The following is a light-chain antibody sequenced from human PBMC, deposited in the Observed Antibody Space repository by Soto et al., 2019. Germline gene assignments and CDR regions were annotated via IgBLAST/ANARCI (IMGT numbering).Light chain of an antibody. CDR2: YDS. J-gene: IGLJ2*01. V-gene: IGLV3-21*04. CDR3: QVWDSSSDLVV. CDR1: NIGSKS. Sequence: SYELTQPPSVSVAPGKTASITCGGNNIGSKSVHWYQQKPGQAPVLVIYYDSDRPSGIPERFSGSNSGNTATLTISRVEAGDEADYYCQVWDSSSDLVVFGGGTKVTVL.